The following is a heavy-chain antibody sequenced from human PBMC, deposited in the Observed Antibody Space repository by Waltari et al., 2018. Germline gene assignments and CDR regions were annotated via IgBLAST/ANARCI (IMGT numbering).Heavy chain of an antibody. D-gene: IGHD2-2*02. V-gene: IGHV3-72*01. CDR1: GFTLSDHY. J-gene: IGHJ6*02. CDR3: VRSYTASPMDV. CDR2: TRNKENSYST. Sequence: EVQLVASGGDLVQPGGSLRLSCAGSGFTLSDHYIDWVSQAPGNGLEWLGLTRNKENSYSTVYAASVKGRFTISRDDSKNLAYLQMNSLGIDDTAIYYCVRSYTASPMDVWGQGTTVTVSS.